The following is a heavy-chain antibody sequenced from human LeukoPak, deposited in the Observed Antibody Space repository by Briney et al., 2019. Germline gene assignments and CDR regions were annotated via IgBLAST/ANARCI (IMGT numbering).Heavy chain of an antibody. Sequence: AGGSPRLSCAASGFTFSSYAMHWVRQAPGKGLEYVSAISSNGGSTYYANSVKGRFTISRDNSKNTLYLQMGSLRAEDMAVYYCAIGGRGVYFDYWGQGTLVTVSS. V-gene: IGHV3-64*01. CDR2: ISSNGGST. D-gene: IGHD1-26*01. J-gene: IGHJ4*02. CDR3: AIGGRGVYFDY. CDR1: GFTFSSYA.